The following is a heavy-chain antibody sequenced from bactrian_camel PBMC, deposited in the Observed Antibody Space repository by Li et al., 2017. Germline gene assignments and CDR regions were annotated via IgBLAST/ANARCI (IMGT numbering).Heavy chain of an antibody. Sequence: VQLVESGGGLVQPGGSLRLSCVTSGFTFSSYYMSWVRQTPEKGLEWVASIYTGGGLTYYADSLKGRFTISQDRAKNTVYLQMNDLKPEDTAMYYCVARTSALPCAEWRYGYNYWGQGTQVTVS. CDR3: VARTSALPCAEWRYGYNY. D-gene: IGHD3*01. CDR2: IYTGGGLT. V-gene: IGHV3-2*01. CDR1: GFTFSSYY. J-gene: IGHJ4*01.